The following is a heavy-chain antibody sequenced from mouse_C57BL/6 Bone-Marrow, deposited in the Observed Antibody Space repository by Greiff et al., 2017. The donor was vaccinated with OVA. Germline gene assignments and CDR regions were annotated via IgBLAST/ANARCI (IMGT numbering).Heavy chain of an antibody. V-gene: IGHV2-2*01. CDR2: IWSGGST. J-gene: IGHJ2*01. CDR3: ARNAGTGDFDY. CDR1: GFSLTSYG. D-gene: IGHD4-1*01. Sequence: VKLMESGPGLVQPSQSLSITCTVSGFSLTSYGVHWVRQSPGKGLEWLGVIWSGGSTDYNAAFISRLSISKDNSKSQVFFKMNSLQADDTAICYCARNAGTGDFDYWGKGTTLTVSS.